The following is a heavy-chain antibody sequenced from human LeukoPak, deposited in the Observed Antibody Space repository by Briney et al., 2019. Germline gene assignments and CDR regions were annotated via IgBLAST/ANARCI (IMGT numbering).Heavy chain of an antibody. V-gene: IGHV3-23*01. J-gene: IGHJ4*02. D-gene: IGHD1-7*01. Sequence: GGSLRLSCAASGFTFSSYAMTWVRQAPEKGLEWVSAINDRGDNTYYADSVKGRFTISRDNSKNTVHLQMNSLRAEDTAVYYCAKGYRGNYDYWGQGTLVTVSS. CDR1: GFTFSSYA. CDR2: INDRGDNT. CDR3: AKGYRGNYDY.